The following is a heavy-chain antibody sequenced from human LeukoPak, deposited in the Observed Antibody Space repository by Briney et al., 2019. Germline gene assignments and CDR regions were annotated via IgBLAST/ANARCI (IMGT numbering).Heavy chain of an antibody. J-gene: IGHJ4*02. CDR1: GFPFSSYA. V-gene: IGHV3-23*01. D-gene: IGHD2-8*02. CDR3: ATQAVVHATIAY. Sequence: PGGSLRLSCAASGFPFSSYAMSCVRQAPGKGLEWVSVISYYGDTTYYADSVKGRFTISRDNSKNSLYLQMNSLRAEDTAVYYCATQAVVHATIAYWGQGILVTVPS. CDR2: ISYYGDTT.